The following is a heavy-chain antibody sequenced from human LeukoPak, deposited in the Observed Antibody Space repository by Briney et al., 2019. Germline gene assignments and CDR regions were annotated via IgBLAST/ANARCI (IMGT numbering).Heavy chain of an antibody. CDR3: ARGRLGSRYQLPNDY. CDR1: GYTFTSYD. CDR2: MNPNSGNT. D-gene: IGHD2-2*01. Sequence: ASVKVSCKASGYTFTSYDINWVRQATGQGHEWMGWMNPNSGNTGYAQKFQGRVTMTRNTSISTAYMELSSLRSEDTAVYYCARGRLGSRYQLPNDYWGQGTLVTVSS. J-gene: IGHJ4*02. V-gene: IGHV1-8*01.